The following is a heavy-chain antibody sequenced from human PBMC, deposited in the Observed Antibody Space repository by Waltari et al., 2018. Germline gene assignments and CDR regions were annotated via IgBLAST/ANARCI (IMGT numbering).Heavy chain of an antibody. D-gene: IGHD3-22*01. CDR2: IYYSGST. J-gene: IGHJ6*03. CDR1: GGSISSGGYY. V-gene: IGHV4-31*03. Sequence: QVQLQESGPGLVKPSQTLSLTCTVSGGSISSGGYYWSWIRQHPGKGLEWIGYIYYSGSTYYNPSLKSRVTISVDTSKNQFSLKLSSVTAADTAVYYCAKDQMGRDSSGYAYYYYYYYMDVWGKGTTVTVSS. CDR3: AKDQMGRDSSGYAYYYYYYYMDV.